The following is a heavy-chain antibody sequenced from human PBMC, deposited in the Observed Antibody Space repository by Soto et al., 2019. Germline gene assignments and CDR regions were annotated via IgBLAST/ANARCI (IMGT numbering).Heavy chain of an antibody. D-gene: IGHD6-19*01. CDR1: GYTFTGYY. J-gene: IGHJ3*02. Sequence: KQTRASVKVSCKASGYTFTGYYMHWVRQAPGQGLEWMGRINPNSGGTNYAQKFQGWVAMTRDTSISTAYMELSRLSADDTAVYYCARARQWLPPNDADDNWGEGTMVTVSS. V-gene: IGHV1-2*04. CDR3: ARARQWLPPNDADDN. CDR2: INPNSGGT.